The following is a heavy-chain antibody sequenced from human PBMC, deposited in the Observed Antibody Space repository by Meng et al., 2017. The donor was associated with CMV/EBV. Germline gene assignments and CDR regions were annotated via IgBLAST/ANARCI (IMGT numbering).Heavy chain of an antibody. V-gene: IGHV1-69*05. CDR3: ARALNYYDSRRLGYWFDP. D-gene: IGHD3-22*01. CDR2: IIPIFGTA. CDR1: GGTFSSYA. J-gene: IGHJ5*02. Sequence: SVKVSCKASGGTFSSYAISWVRQAPGHGLEWMGGIIPIFGTANYAQKFQGRVTITTDESTSTAYMELSSLRSEDTAVYYCARALNYYDSRRLGYWFDPWGQGTPVTVSS.